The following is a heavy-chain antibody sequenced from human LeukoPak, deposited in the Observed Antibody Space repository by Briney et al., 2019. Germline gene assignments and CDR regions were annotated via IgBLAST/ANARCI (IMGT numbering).Heavy chain of an antibody. V-gene: IGHV4-59*01. CDR1: GGSISSYY. CDR2: IYYSGST. J-gene: IGHJ4*02. D-gene: IGHD5-24*01. Sequence: SETLSLTCTVSGGSISSYYWSWIRQPPGKGLEWIGYIYYSGSTNYNPSLRSRVTISVDTSKNQFSLKLSSVTAADTAVYYCARGVGEMARFDYWGQGTLVTVSS. CDR3: ARGVGEMARFDY.